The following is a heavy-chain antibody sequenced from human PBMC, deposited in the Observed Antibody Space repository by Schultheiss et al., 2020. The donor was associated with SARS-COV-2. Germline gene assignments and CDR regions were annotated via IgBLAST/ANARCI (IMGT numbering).Heavy chain of an antibody. CDR1: GFTFSSYA. J-gene: IGHJ4*02. D-gene: IGHD3-22*01. CDR3: ARAGTGNYYDSSAYDK. Sequence: GGSLRLSCAASGFTFSSYAMHWVRQAPGKGLEWVAVISYDGSNKYYADSVKGRFTISRDNSKNTLYLQMNSLRAEDTAVYYCARAGTGNYYDSSAYDKWGQGTLVTVSS. CDR2: ISYDGSNK. V-gene: IGHV3-30-3*01.